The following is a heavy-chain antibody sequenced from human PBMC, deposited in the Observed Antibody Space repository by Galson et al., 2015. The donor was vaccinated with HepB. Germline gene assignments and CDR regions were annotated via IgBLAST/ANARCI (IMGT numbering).Heavy chain of an antibody. CDR3: ARDRDFGVVFDY. D-gene: IGHD3-3*01. J-gene: IGHJ4*02. CDR1: GFTFSSYS. V-gene: IGHV3-21*01. CDR2: ISNSGNYI. Sequence: SLRLSCAASGFTFSSYSMNWVRQAPGKGLEWVSSISNSGNYIYYADSMKGRFTISRDNAMNSLYLQVNSLRAEDTAVYYCARDRDFGVVFDYWGQGTLVTVSS.